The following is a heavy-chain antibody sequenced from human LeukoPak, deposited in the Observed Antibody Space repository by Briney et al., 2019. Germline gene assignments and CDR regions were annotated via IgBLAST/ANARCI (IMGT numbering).Heavy chain of an antibody. D-gene: IGHD2-2*01. V-gene: IGHV1-2*02. J-gene: IGHJ4*02. CDR1: GYTFTGYY. CDR3: ARDRCSSTSCFDY. Sequence: ASVKVSCKASGYTFTGYYMHWVRQAPGQGLEWMGWINPNSGGTNYAQNFQGRVTMTRDTSISTAYMELSRLRSDDTAMYYCARDRCSSTSCFDYWGQGTLVTVSS. CDR2: INPNSGGT.